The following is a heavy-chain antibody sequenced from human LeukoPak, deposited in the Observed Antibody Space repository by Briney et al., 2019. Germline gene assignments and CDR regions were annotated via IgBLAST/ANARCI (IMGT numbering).Heavy chain of an antibody. D-gene: IGHD2-21*02. CDR2: IYSGGST. Sequence: GGSLRLSCAASGFSVSSNYMSWVRQAPGKGLEWVSVIYSGGSTYYADSVKGRFTISRDNSKNTLYLQMKSLRAEDTAVYYCARTDETAPAEDFQHWGQGILVTVSS. J-gene: IGHJ1*01. CDR1: GFSVSSNY. CDR3: ARTDETAPAEDFQH. V-gene: IGHV3-53*01.